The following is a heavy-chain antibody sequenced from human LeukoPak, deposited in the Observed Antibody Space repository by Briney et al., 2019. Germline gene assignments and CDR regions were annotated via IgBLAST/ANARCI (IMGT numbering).Heavy chain of an antibody. Sequence: GGSLRLPCAASGFSLSDYWISWVRQAPGKGVEWVANINHDGSEKHYVDSVKGRVTISRDNAKNSLSLQMTSLRDVDTALYYCGRRGSLSDYWGQGSLVSVSS. CDR2: INHDGSEK. CDR1: GFSLSDYW. V-gene: IGHV3-7*01. CDR3: GRRGSLSDY. J-gene: IGHJ4*02. D-gene: IGHD3-10*01.